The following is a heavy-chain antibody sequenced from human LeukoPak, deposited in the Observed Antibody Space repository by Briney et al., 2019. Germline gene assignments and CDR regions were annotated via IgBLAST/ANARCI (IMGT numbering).Heavy chain of an antibody. V-gene: IGHV4-38-2*02. CDR1: GYSISSGYY. J-gene: IGHJ4*02. Sequence: ASETLSLTCTVSGYSISSGYYWGWIRQPPGKGLEWIGSIYHSGSTYYNPSLKSRVTISVDTSKNQFSLKLSSVTAADTAVYYCARRHNSDDYWGQGTLVTVSS. D-gene: IGHD1-20*01. CDR2: IYHSGST. CDR3: ARRHNSDDY.